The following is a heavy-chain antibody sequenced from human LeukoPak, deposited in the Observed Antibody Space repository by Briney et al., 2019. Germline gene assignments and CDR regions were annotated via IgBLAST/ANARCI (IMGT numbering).Heavy chain of an antibody. J-gene: IGHJ4*02. V-gene: IGHV3-74*01. CDR2: INSDGSIT. Sequence: GGSLRLSCAASGFTFSNYRMHWVRQAPGKGLMWVSRINSDGSITTYADYVKGRFTIFRDNAKNTLYLQMNSLRVEDTAVYYCARDPTSSTGSDFDYWGQGTLVTVSS. CDR3: ARDPTSSTGSDFDY. CDR1: GFTFSNYR. D-gene: IGHD1-26*01.